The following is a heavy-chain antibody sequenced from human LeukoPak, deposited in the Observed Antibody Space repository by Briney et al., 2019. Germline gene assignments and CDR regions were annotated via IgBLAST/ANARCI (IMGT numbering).Heavy chain of an antibody. Sequence: GGSLRLSCAASGFTFSSYSMNWVRQAPGKGLEWVSYISSSSSTMYYAASVKGRFSISRDNAQNSLYLQMNSLRAEDTAVHYCVRDHHRRLYDSQARDTFDIWGQGTMVTVSS. J-gene: IGHJ3*02. CDR1: GFTFSSYS. D-gene: IGHD3-22*01. CDR2: ISSSSSTM. CDR3: VRDHHRRLYDSQARDTFDI. V-gene: IGHV3-48*01.